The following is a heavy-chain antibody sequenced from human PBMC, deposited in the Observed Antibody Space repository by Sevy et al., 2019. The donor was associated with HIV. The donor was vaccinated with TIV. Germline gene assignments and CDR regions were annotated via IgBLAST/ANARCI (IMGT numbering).Heavy chain of an antibody. V-gene: IGHV3-23*01. D-gene: IGHD3-22*01. CDR1: GFTFSNYA. Sequence: GGSLRLSCTGSGFTFSNYAMNWVRQAPGKGLEWVSTIFRSGDVTYYADSVKGRFTISRDNSRNTLFLQMKSLSAEDTAVYYCAGARYDSSGSFDAFDIWGQGTMVTVSS. CDR2: IFRSGDVT. CDR3: AGARYDSSGSFDAFDI. J-gene: IGHJ3*02.